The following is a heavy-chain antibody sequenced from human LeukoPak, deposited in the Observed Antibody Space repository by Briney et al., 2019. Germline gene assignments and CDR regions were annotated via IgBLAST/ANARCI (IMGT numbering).Heavy chain of an antibody. CDR1: GFTFSSYA. V-gene: IGHV3-30*04. CDR3: ASDSGSYYGHDY. D-gene: IGHD1-26*01. CDR2: ISYDGSNK. Sequence: GGSLRLSCAASGFTFSSYAMHWVRQAPGKGLEGGAVISYDGSNKYYADSVKGRFTISRDNSKNTLYLQMNSLRAEDTAVYYCASDSGSYYGHDYWGQGTLVTVSS. J-gene: IGHJ4*02.